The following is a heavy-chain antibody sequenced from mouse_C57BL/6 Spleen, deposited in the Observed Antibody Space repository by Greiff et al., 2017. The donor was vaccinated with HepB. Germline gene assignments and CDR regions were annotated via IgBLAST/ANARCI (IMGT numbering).Heavy chain of an antibody. CDR1: GYTFTSYW. Sequence: VQLQQSGPVLARPGASVKMSCKTSGYTFTSYWMHWVKQRPGQGLEWIGAIYPGNSDTSYNQKFKGKVKLTAVTSASTAYMELSSLTNEDSAVYYCTRRGYDYEDDYWGQGTTLTVSS. J-gene: IGHJ2*01. V-gene: IGHV1-5*01. D-gene: IGHD2-4*01. CDR3: TRRGYDYEDDY. CDR2: IYPGNSDT.